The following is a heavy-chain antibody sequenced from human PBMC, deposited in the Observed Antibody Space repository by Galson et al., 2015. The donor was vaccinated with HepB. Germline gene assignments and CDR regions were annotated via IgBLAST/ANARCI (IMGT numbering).Heavy chain of an antibody. J-gene: IGHJ4*02. CDR3: ARARSRAYSGSYYDDY. CDR2: ISAYNGNT. Sequence: SVKVSCKASGSTFTSYGISWVRQAPGQGLEWMGWISAYNGNTNYAQKLQGRVTMTTDTSTSTAYMELRSLRSDDTAVYYCARARSRAYSGSYYDDYWGQGTLVTVSS. D-gene: IGHD1-26*01. CDR1: GSTFTSYG. V-gene: IGHV1-18*01.